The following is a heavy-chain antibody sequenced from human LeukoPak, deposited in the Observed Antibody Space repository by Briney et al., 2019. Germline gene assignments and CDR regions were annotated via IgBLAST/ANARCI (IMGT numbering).Heavy chain of an antibody. V-gene: IGHV3-53*05. CDR2: IYSGGRT. CDR3: AKRSSGSYWGLFDY. D-gene: IGHD1-26*01. CDR1: GFTVSSNY. Sequence: PGGSLRLSCAVSGFTVSSNYMSWVRQAPGKELEWVSVIYSGGRTYYADSVKGRFTISRDNSKNTLYLQMKSLRAEDTAVYYCAKRSSGSYWGLFDYWGQGTLVTVSS. J-gene: IGHJ4*02.